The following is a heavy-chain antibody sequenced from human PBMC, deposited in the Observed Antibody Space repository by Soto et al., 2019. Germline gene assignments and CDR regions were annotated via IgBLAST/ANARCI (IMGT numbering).Heavy chain of an antibody. CDR2: ISYSGDRQ. D-gene: IGHD3-22*01. Sequence: GRSLILSCVASGFTFADYAMHWVRRILDKRIEWVAVISYSGDRQYYAESVKGRFTISRDNSKKTLYLQMFSLTSEDSAVFYCARTPAAMITDRYNWFDAWGPGTQVTV. J-gene: IGHJ5*01. CDR1: GFTFADYA. V-gene: IGHV3-30*01. CDR3: ARTPAAMITDRYNWFDA.